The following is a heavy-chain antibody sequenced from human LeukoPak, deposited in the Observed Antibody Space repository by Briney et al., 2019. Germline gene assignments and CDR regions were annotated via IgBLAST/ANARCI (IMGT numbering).Heavy chain of an antibody. D-gene: IGHD5-12*01. J-gene: IGHJ6*03. CDR1: GGSISSYY. Sequence: PSETLSLTCTVSGGSISSYYWSWIRQPPGKGLEWIGYICYSGSTNYNPSLKSRVTISVDTSKNQFSLKLSSVTAADTAVYYCARSAGYDWYYYYMDVWGKGTTVTVSS. CDR3: ARSAGYDWYYYYMDV. V-gene: IGHV4-59*01. CDR2: ICYSGST.